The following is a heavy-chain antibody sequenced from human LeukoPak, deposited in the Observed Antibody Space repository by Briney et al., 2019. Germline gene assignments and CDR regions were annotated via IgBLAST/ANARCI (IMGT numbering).Heavy chain of an antibody. V-gene: IGHV4-4*07. CDR1: GGSISSYY. CDR2: IYTSGST. D-gene: IGHD3-3*01. J-gene: IGHJ6*03. CDR3: ARAPEYYDFWSGQGPDYYYYYYMDV. Sequence: PSETLSLTCTVSGGSISSYYWSWIRQPAGKGLEWIGRIYTSGSTNYNPSLKSRVTMSVDTSKNQFSLQLSSVTAAATAVYYCARAPEYYDFWSGQGPDYYYYYYMDVWGKGTTVTVSS.